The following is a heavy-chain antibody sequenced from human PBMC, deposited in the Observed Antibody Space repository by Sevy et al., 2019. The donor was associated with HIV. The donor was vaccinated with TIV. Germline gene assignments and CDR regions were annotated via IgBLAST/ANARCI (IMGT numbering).Heavy chain of an antibody. J-gene: IGHJ4*02. CDR1: GFTFDDYT. CDR2: ISWDGGST. CDR3: AKLRGYYGDYDDY. D-gene: IGHD4-17*01. V-gene: IGHV3-43*01. Sequence: GGCLRLSCAASGFTFDDYTMHWVRQPPGKGLEWVSLISWDGGSTYYADSVKGRFTISRDNSKNSLFLQMNSLRSEDTAFYYCAKLRGYYGDYDDYWGRGTPVTVSS.